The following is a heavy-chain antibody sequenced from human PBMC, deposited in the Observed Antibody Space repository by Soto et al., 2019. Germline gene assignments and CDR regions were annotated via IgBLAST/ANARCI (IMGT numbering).Heavy chain of an antibody. J-gene: IGHJ6*03. CDR2: MNPNSGNT. Sequence: ASVKVSCKASGYTFTSYYINWVRQATGQGLGWMGWMNPNSGNTGYAQKFQGRVTMTRNTSISTAYMELSSLRSEDTAVYYCASVSSGWYMGYYYYMDVWGKGTTVTVSS. V-gene: IGHV1-8*01. CDR3: ASVSSGWYMGYYYYMDV. D-gene: IGHD6-19*01. CDR1: GYTFTSYY.